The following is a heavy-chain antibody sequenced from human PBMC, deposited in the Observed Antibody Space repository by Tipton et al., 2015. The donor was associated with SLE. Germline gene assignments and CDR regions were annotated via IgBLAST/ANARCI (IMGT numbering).Heavy chain of an antibody. CDR3: ASSGPDWNDGEGYYYYYYMDA. Sequence: QLVQSGGGLVKPGGSLRLSCAASGFTFSDYYMSWIRQAPGKGLEWVGSIYYSGSTYYNPSLKSRVTISVDTSKNQFSLKLSSVTAADTAVYYCASSGPDWNDGEGYYYYYYMDAWGKGTTVTVSS. J-gene: IGHJ6*03. CDR2: IYYSGST. V-gene: IGHV4-38-2*01. CDR1: GFTFSDYY. D-gene: IGHD1-1*01.